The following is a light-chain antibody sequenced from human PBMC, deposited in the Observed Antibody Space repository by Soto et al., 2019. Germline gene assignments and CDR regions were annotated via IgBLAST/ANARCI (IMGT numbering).Light chain of an antibody. CDR1: QTINNW. V-gene: IGKV1-5*01. J-gene: IGKJ3*01. CDR2: DVS. CDR3: QQYYSYPFT. Sequence: DIQMTQSPSTLSASIGDTVTITCRASQTINNWLAWYQQKPGKSPKLLIYDVSSLESGVPSRFSGSGSGTDFTLTISCLQSEDFATYYCQQYYSYPFTFGPGTKVDIK.